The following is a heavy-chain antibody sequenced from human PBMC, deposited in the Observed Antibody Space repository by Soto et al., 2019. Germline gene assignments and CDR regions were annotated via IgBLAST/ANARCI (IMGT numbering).Heavy chain of an antibody. J-gene: IGHJ4*02. CDR3: ARWYSSGLYYLDY. CDR1: GFTFSSYW. Sequence: GESLKISCKGSGFTFSSYWIAWVRQMPGKGLECMGIIYPGDSDTRYSPSFQGQVTISADKSSAYLQWNSLEASDTAMYFCARWYSSGLYYLDYWGQGTLVTVSS. CDR2: IYPGDSDT. D-gene: IGHD6-19*01. V-gene: IGHV5-51*01.